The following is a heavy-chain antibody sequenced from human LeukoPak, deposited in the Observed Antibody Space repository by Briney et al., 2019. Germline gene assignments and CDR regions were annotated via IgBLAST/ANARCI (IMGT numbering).Heavy chain of an antibody. J-gene: IGHJ4*02. D-gene: IGHD3/OR15-3a*01. CDR3: ARDSSGTGGYDY. CDR1: GFTFSSYS. V-gene: IGHV3-21*01. CDR2: ISSSSSYI. Sequence: PGGSLRLSCAASGFTFSSYSMNWVRQAPGKGLEWVSSISSSSSYIYYADSVKGRFTISRDNAKNSLYLQMNSLRAEDTAVYYCARDSSGTGGYDYWGQGTLVTVSP.